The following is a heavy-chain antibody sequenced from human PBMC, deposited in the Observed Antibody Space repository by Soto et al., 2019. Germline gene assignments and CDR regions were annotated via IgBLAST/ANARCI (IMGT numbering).Heavy chain of an antibody. CDR2: IRKKTNSYTT. D-gene: IGHD2-21*02. CDR3: GRVAVVPVAGRDYYSMDV. CDR1: GFTFSDHY. Sequence: EVQLVESGGGLVQPGGSLRLSCVGSGFTFSDHYMDWVRQAPGKGLEWAGRIRKKTNSYTTEYAASVKGRFTISRDDSKNSVFMQMNSLKPEDTAVYDCGRVAVVPVAGRDYYSMDVWGQGTTVTVS. J-gene: IGHJ6*02. V-gene: IGHV3-72*01.